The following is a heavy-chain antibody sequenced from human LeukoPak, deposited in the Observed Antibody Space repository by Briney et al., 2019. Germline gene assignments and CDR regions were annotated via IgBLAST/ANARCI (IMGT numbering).Heavy chain of an antibody. J-gene: IGHJ5*02. CDR3: AKEMRPYDILTGYFPT. V-gene: IGHV3-23*01. D-gene: IGHD3-9*01. CDR1: GFTFSSYA. Sequence: GGSLRLSGAASGFTFSSYAMSWVRQAPGKGLEWVSSISGSGGSIYYADSLKGRFSISRENSKNTLHLQMNSLRAEDTAVYYCAKEMRPYDILTGYFPTWGQGTLVTVSS. CDR2: ISGSGGSI.